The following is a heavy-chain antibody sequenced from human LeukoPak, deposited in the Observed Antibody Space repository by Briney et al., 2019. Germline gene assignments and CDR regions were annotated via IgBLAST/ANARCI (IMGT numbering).Heavy chain of an antibody. V-gene: IGHV3-7*04. CDR1: GFTFSSYW. CDR2: IKHYGSEK. Sequence: GGSLRLSCVASGFTFSSYWMSWVRQAPGKGLEWVANIKHYGSEKYYVDSVKGRFTISRDNANNSLYLQVNSLRAEDTAVYYCARDLSYRGSGSYDCWGQGTLVTVSS. D-gene: IGHD3-10*01. CDR3: ARDLSYRGSGSYDC. J-gene: IGHJ4*02.